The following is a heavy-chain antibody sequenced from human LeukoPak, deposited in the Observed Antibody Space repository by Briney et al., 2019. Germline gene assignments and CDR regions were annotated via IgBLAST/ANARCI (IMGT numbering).Heavy chain of an antibody. CDR3: VKGPSRVLDAFDI. V-gene: IGHV3-9*01. Sequence: GGSLRLSCVVSGLTFDDYAMHWVRQAPGKGLEWVSGISWNSGSIGYADSVKGRFTISRDNAKNSLYLQMNSLRAEDTALYYCVKGPSRVLDAFDIWGQGTMVTVSS. J-gene: IGHJ3*02. CDR2: ISWNSGSI. CDR1: GLTFDDYA. D-gene: IGHD3-3*01.